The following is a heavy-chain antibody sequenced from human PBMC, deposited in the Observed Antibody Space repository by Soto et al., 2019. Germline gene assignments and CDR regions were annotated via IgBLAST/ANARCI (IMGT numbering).Heavy chain of an antibody. D-gene: IGHD2-2*01. CDR1: GGSFSGYY. Sequence: SETLSLTCAVYGGSFSGYYWSWIRQPPGKGLEWIGEINHSGSTNYNPSLKSRVTISVDTSKNQFSLKLSSVTAADTAVYYCARGRTPSFSPGQNYYYYYYMDVWGKGTTVTVSS. CDR2: INHSGST. J-gene: IGHJ6*03. CDR3: ARGRTPSFSPGQNYYYYYYMDV. V-gene: IGHV4-34*01.